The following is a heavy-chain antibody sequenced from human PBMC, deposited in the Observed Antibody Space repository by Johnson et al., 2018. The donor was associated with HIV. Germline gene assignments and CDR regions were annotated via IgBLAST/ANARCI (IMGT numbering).Heavy chain of an antibody. D-gene: IGHD6-19*01. V-gene: IGHV3-20*04. Sequence: VPLVESGGGLVQPGGSLRLACAASGFMFDDYGMNWVRQAPGKGLEWVSGINWNGGSTGHADSMKGRFTISRDNAKNSLYLQMNSLRAEDTALYYCARDRQAVRGTFDIWGQGTMVTVSS. J-gene: IGHJ3*02. CDR2: INWNGGST. CDR3: ARDRQAVRGTFDI. CDR1: GFMFDDYG.